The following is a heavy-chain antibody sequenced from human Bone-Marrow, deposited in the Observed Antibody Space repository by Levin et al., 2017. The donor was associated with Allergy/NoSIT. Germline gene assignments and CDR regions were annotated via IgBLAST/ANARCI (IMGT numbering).Heavy chain of an antibody. V-gene: IGHV3-49*03. J-gene: IGHJ6*02. Sequence: PAGGSLRLSCTASGFTFGDYAMSWFRQAPGKGLEWVGFIRSKAYGCTTEYAASVKGRFTISRDDSKSIAYLQMNSLKTEDTAVYYCTIDLVLRFLEWSTTRNYYYGMDVWGQGTTVTVSS. CDR2: IRSKAYGCTT. D-gene: IGHD3-3*01. CDR1: GFTFGDYA. CDR3: TIDLVLRFLEWSTTRNYYYGMDV.